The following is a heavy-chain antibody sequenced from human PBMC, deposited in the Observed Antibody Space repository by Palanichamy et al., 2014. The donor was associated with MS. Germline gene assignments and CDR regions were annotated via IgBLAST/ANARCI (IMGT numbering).Heavy chain of an antibody. CDR2: IYYSGST. J-gene: IGHJ4*02. CDR1: GDSISNYY. CDR3: ARHKSGSYSFDY. Sequence: QVQLQESGPGLVKPSETLSLACTVSGDSISNYYWSWIRQPPGKGLEWIGYIYYSGSTSYNPSLKSRVTISMDTSKNQFSLKLSSVTAADTAVYYCARHKSGSYSFDYWGQGTLVTVSS. D-gene: IGHD1-26*01. V-gene: IGHV4-59*08.